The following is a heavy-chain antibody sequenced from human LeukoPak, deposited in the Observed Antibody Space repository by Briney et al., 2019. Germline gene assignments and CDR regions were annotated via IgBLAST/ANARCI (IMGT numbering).Heavy chain of an antibody. J-gene: IGHJ5*02. CDR3: ARDPLTVTTVPDRDL. CDR1: GGSISSYY. D-gene: IGHD4-11*01. CDR2: IYYSGST. Sequence: SETLSLTCTVSGGSISSYYWSWIRQPPGKGLEWIGYIYYSGSTNYNPSLKSRVTISVDTSKNQFSLKLSSVTAADTAVYYCARDPLTVTTVPDRDLWGQGTLVTVSS. V-gene: IGHV4-59*01.